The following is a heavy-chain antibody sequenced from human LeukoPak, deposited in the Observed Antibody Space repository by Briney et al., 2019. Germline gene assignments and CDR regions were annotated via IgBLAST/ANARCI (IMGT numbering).Heavy chain of an antibody. V-gene: IGHV1-46*01. Sequence: ASVKVSCKASGYTLINYHMHWVRQAPGQGREWMGVIYGGGGNRKYAQRFQGRVTMTRDTSTSTVYMLRTSLRSEDTAVYYCASERPSTYHFDEWGQGTLVTVSA. J-gene: IGHJ4*02. CDR3: ASERPSTYHFDE. CDR2: IYGGGGNR. D-gene: IGHD2-2*02. CDR1: GYTLINYH.